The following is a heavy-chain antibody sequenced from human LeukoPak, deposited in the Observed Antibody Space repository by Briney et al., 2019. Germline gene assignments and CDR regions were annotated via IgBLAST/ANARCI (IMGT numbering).Heavy chain of an antibody. CDR3: ARAAPVGY. Sequence: ASVKVSCKASGYTFTGSFMHWVRQAPGQGLEWMGWINSNTGGTKFAQKFQGRVTMTRDTSISTAYMELSRLRSDDTAVYYCARAAPVGYWGQGTQVTVSS. V-gene: IGHV1-2*02. J-gene: IGHJ4*02. CDR1: GYTFTGSF. D-gene: IGHD6-25*01. CDR2: INSNTGGT.